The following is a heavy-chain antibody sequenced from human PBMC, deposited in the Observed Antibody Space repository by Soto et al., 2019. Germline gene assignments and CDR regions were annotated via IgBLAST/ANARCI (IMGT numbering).Heavy chain of an antibody. CDR3: ARDRIQLRLGKYSFNGMDV. Sequence: QVQVQQWGAGLLKPSETLSLTCAVYGGSFSVYYWSWIRQSPGKGLEWIGEINHSGTTHYNPSLKSPVAISVDTSKNQFSLQLKSLTAADTAVYYCARDRIQLRLGKYSFNGMDVWGQGTTITVSS. D-gene: IGHD3-16*01. CDR1: GGSFSVYY. CDR2: INHSGTT. V-gene: IGHV4-34*01. J-gene: IGHJ6*02.